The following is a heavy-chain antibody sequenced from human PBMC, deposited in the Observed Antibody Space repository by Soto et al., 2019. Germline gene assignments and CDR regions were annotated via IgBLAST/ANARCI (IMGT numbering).Heavy chain of an antibody. V-gene: IGHV3-33*01. D-gene: IGHD4-17*01. Sequence: LRLSCAASGFTFSSYGMHWVRQAPGKGLEWVAVIWYDGSNKYYADSVKGRFTISRDNSKNTLYLQMNSLRAEDTAVYYCARAQDYGDYIDYWGQGTLVTVSS. J-gene: IGHJ4*02. CDR1: GFTFSSYG. CDR2: IWYDGSNK. CDR3: ARAQDYGDYIDY.